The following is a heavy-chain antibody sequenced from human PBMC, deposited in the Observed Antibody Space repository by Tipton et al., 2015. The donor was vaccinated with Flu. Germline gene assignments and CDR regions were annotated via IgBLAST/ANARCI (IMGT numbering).Heavy chain of an antibody. Sequence: QLVQSGAEVKKPGASVKISCKASGYTFTGHYIHWVRQAPGQGLEWMGIINPSGGTTIYAQRLQGRVTLTMDTSTRTVYMELSSLRSDDTAVYYCVRFSGGGERAAFDIWGQGTKVTVSA. D-gene: IGHD2-15*01. CDR2: INPSGGTT. CDR1: GYTFTGHY. CDR3: VRFSGGGERAAFDI. V-gene: IGHV1-46*03. J-gene: IGHJ3*02.